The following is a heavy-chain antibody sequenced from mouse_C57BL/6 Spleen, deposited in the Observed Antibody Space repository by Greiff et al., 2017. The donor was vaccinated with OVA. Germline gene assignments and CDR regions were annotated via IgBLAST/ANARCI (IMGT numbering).Heavy chain of an antibody. CDR3: TRWALGFAY. Sequence: VKLQESGAELVRPGASVTLSCKASGYTFTDYEMHWVKQTPVHGLEWIGAIDPETGGTAYNQKFKGKAILTADKSSSTAYMELRSLTSEDSAVYYCTRWALGFAYWGQGTLVTVSA. D-gene: IGHD4-1*01. J-gene: IGHJ3*01. CDR2: IDPETGGT. CDR1: GYTFTDYE. V-gene: IGHV1-15*01.